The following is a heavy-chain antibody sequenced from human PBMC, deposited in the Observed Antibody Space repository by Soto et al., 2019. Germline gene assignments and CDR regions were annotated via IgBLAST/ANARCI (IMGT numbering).Heavy chain of an antibody. CDR1: GGSISSYY. CDR3: ARETSGGHCGDYGYYYSYYGMDV. V-gene: IGHV4-59*01. J-gene: IGHJ6*02. Sequence: PSETLSLTCTVSGGSISSYYWNWIRQSPGKGLEWIGLIYYTGNTNYNPSLKSRVTISVDTSKNQFSLKLSSVTAADTAVYYCARETSGGHCGDYGYYYSYYGMDVWGQGTTVTVSS. CDR2: IYYTGNT. D-gene: IGHD4-17*01.